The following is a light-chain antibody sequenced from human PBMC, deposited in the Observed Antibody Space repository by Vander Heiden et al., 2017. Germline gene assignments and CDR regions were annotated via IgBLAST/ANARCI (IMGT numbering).Light chain of an antibody. CDR2: WAS. CDR1: QNVFSTSNNKNY. J-gene: IGKJ3*01. V-gene: IGKV4-1*01. CDR3: QQYDSFPFT. Sequence: DFVVTQSADSLALSLGERATINCKSSQNVFSTSNNKNYLAWYQQKPGQPPKLLLSWASTRASGVPDRFSGSGSGTDFTLTIRSLQPEDVAVYYCQQYDSFPFTFGPGTKVNIK.